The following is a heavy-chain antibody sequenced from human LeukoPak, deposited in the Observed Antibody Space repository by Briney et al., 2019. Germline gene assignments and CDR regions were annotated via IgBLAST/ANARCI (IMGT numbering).Heavy chain of an antibody. CDR1: GFTFSSDA. J-gene: IGHJ6*03. Sequence: GGSLRLSCAASGFTFSSDAMSWVRQAPGKGLEWVSAISGSGGSTYYADSVKGRFTISRDNSKNTLYLQMNSLRAEDTAVYYCAKQDFGYYYYYYMDVWGKGTTVTVSS. CDR2: ISGSGGST. V-gene: IGHV3-23*01. CDR3: AKQDFGYYYYYYMDV. D-gene: IGHD2-15*01.